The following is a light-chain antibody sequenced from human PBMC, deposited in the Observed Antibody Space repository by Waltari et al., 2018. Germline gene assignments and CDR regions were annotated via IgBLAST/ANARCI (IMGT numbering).Light chain of an antibody. CDR2: QDS. V-gene: IGLV3-1*01. CDR3: QAWDSSTALVV. Sequence: SYELTQPPSVSVSPGQTASITCSGDKLGDKYACWYQQKPGQSPVLVIYQDSKRPSGCPERFSGSNSGNTATLTINGTQAMDEADYYCQAWDSSTALVVFGGGTKLTVL. J-gene: IGLJ2*01. CDR1: KLGDKY.